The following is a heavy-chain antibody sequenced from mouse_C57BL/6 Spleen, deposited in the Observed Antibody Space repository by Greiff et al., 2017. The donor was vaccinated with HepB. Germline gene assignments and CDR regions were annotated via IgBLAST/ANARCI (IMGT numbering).Heavy chain of an antibody. CDR3: TTQGYSIRYAMDY. V-gene: IGHV14-1*01. CDR1: GFNIKDYY. Sequence: EVQLQQSGAELVRPGASVKLSCTASGFNIKDYYMHWVKQRPEQGLEWIGRIDPEAVDTEYAPKFQGKATMTADTSSNPAYLQLSCLTSEDTADYYSTTQGYSIRYAMDYWSQGTSVTVSS. CDR2: IDPEAVDT. J-gene: IGHJ4*01. D-gene: IGHD2-5*01.